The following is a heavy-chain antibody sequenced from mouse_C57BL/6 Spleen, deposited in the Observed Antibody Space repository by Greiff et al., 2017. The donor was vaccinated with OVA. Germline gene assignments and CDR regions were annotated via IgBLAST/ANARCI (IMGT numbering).Heavy chain of an antibody. CDR1: GYTFTSYW. CDR2: IHPNSGST. CDR3: ARGGDYDYDGVAY. Sequence: VQLQQSGAELVKPGASVKLSCKASGYTFTSYWMHWVKQRPGQGLEWIGMIHPNSGSTNYNEKFKSKATLTVDKSSSTAYMQLSSLTSEDSAVYYCARGGDYDYDGVAYWGQGTLVTVSA. D-gene: IGHD2-4*01. V-gene: IGHV1-64*01. J-gene: IGHJ3*01.